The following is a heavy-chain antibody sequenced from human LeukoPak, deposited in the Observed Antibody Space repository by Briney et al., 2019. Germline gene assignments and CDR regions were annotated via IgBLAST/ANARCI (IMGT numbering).Heavy chain of an antibody. CDR3: ARARFGTAGAAY. D-gene: IGHD1-1*01. CDR2: IKHDRGEK. V-gene: IGHV3-7*02. CDR1: GFTFCNYW. Sequence: GGYLRLSSAASGFTFCNYWMNWVRQAPGKGLEWGGNIKHDRGEKYYVDSVKGRFTTSRDNAKTSLYLQMNRLRDQDTAVYYCARARFGTAGAAYWGQGTLFTVSS. J-gene: IGHJ4*02.